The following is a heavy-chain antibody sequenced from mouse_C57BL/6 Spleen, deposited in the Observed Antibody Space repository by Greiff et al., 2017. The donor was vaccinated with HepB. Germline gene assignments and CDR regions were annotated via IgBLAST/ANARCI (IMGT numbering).Heavy chain of an antibody. Sequence: VQLQQSGAELAKPGASVKLSCKASGYTFTSYWMHWVKQRPGQGLEWIGYINPSSGYTKYNQKFKDKATLTADKSSSTAYMQLSSLTYEDSAVYYCARSEEFTQLVFDYWGQGTTLTVSS. CDR2: INPSSGYT. CDR3: ARSEEFTQLVFDY. V-gene: IGHV1-7*01. D-gene: IGHD1-1*01. J-gene: IGHJ2*01. CDR1: GYTFTSYW.